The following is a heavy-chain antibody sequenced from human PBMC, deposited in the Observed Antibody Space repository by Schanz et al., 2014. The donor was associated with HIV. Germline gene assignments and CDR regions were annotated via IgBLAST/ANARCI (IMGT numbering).Heavy chain of an antibody. Sequence: QVQLVQSGAEVKKPGASVKVSCKASGYTFTSYYMHWVRQAPGQGLEWMGMINPSGAGTTYARQLQGRVTMTRDTSTSTVYMHLSSLRSDDTAVYFCARDFNIGDQYYFDHWGQGTLVTVSS. CDR2: INPSGAGT. D-gene: IGHD2-21*02. CDR3: ARDFNIGDQYYFDH. V-gene: IGHV1-46*04. J-gene: IGHJ4*02. CDR1: GYTFTSYY.